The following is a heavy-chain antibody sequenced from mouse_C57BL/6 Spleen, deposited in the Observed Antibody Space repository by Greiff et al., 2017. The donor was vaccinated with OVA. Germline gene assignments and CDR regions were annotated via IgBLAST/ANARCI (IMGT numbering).Heavy chain of an antibody. CDR3: ARGTLMRGAMDY. CDR1: GYSITSGYD. V-gene: IGHV3-1*01. CDR2: ISYSGST. Sequence: EVKLVESGPGMVKPSQSLSLTCTVTGYSITSGYDWHWIRHFPGNKLEWMGYISYSGSTNYNPSLKSRISITHDTSKNHFFLKLNSVTTEDTATYYCARGTLMRGAMDYWGQGTSVTVSS. D-gene: IGHD2-3*01. J-gene: IGHJ4*01.